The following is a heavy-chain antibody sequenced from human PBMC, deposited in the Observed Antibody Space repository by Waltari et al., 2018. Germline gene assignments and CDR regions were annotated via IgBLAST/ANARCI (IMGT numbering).Heavy chain of an antibody. CDR1: GFTFSSYD. CDR2: IGTAGDT. J-gene: IGHJ6*02. Sequence: EVQLVESGGGLVQPGGSLRLSCAASGFTFSSYDMHWVRQATGKGLELVSAIGTAGDTYYPGSVKGRFTISRENAKNSLYLQMNSLRAGDTAVYYCARSREGVPAADYYYYGMDVWGQGTTVTVSS. V-gene: IGHV3-13*01. D-gene: IGHD2-2*01. CDR3: ARSREGVPAADYYYYGMDV.